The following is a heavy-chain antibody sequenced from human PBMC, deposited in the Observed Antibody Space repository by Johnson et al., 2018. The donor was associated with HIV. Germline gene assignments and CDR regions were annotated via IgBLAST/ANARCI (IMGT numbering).Heavy chain of an antibody. J-gene: IGHJ3*01. CDR3: ARAPHDAFDV. Sequence: EQLVESGGGLVQPGGSLRLSCAASGFTFSSYAMSWVRQAPGKGLEWVSAISGSGGSTYYADSGKGRFTISRDNSKTPLHLQMNSLRAEDPAVYYCARAPHDAFDVWGQGTMVTVSS. CDR2: ISGSGGST. V-gene: IGHV3-23*04. CDR1: GFTFSSYA.